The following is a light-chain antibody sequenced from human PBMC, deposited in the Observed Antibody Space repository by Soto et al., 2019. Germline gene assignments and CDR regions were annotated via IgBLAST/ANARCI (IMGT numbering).Light chain of an antibody. CDR1: QSVNLN. J-gene: IGKJ3*01. CDR3: HQYKSWPRGT. Sequence: EIMMTQSPGTLSVSPGEGATLSCTASQSVNLNLAWYQQKPGEPPRLLLYGASTRATGIPVRFRGSGSGTEFTVSISGLQYEASAVYYCHQYKSWPRGTFGPGTKVEI. CDR2: GAS. V-gene: IGKV3-15*01.